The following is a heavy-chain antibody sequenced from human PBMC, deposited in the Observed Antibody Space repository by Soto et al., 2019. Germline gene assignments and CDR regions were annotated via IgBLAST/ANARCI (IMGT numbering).Heavy chain of an antibody. CDR3: ARHAQGEGDYLYYYYGMDV. V-gene: IGHV4-39*01. Sequence: QLQLQESGPGLVKPSETLSLTCTVSGGSISSSSYYWGWIRQPPGKGLEWIGSIYYSGSTYYNPSLKSRVTISVDTSKNQYSLKLSSVTAADTAVYYCARHAQGEGDYLYYYYGMDVWGQGTTVTVSS. CDR1: GGSISSSSYY. D-gene: IGHD4-17*01. J-gene: IGHJ6*02. CDR2: IYYSGST.